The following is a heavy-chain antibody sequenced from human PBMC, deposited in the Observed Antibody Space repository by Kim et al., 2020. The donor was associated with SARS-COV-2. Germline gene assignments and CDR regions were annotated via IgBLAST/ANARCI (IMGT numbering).Heavy chain of an antibody. D-gene: IGHD6-13*01. V-gene: IGHV3-23*01. CDR1: GFTFSSYA. CDR2: ISGSGGST. Sequence: GGSLRLSCAASGFTFSSYAMSWVRQAPGKGLEWVSAISGSGGSTYYADSVKGRFTISRDNSKNTLYLQMNSLRAEDTAVYYCAKDTLFLIAAAGTFDYWGPGTLVTVSS. J-gene: IGHJ4*02. CDR3: AKDTLFLIAAAGTFDY.